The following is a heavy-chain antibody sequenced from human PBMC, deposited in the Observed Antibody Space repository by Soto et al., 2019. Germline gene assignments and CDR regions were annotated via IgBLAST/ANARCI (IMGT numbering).Heavy chain of an antibody. CDR1: GGSISSSSYY. V-gene: IGHV4-39*01. CDR2: IYYSGST. J-gene: IGHJ5*02. CDR3: ARQVKGIAVAGTPPRNNWFDP. Sequence: SETLSLTCTVSGGSISSSSYYWGWIRQPPGKGLEWIGSIYYSGSTYYNPSLKSRVTISVDTSKNQFSLKLSSVTAADTAVYYCARQVKGIAVAGTPPRNNWFDPWGQGTLVTVSS. D-gene: IGHD6-19*01.